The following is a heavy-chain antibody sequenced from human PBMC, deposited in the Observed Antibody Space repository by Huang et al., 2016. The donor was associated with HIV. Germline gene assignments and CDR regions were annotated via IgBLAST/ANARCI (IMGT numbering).Heavy chain of an antibody. J-gene: IGHJ3*02. CDR3: ARMFKYDSGGYWGNDAFDI. CDR1: GGSFSGHY. CDR2: ISDSGRT. V-gene: IGHV4-34*02. Sequence: QVQLQQWGAELLKPSETLSLTCAVSGGSFSGHYWTWIRQPPGRGLEWIVEISDSGRTTYNPSLKSRVTISGDTSQSQFALKLNSVTAADTAIYYCARMFKYDSGGYWGNDAFDIWGQGTMVTVSS. D-gene: IGHD3-22*01.